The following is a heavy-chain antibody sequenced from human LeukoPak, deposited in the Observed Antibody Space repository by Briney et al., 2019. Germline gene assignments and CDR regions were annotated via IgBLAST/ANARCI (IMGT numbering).Heavy chain of an antibody. CDR3: SRRFDC. V-gene: IGHV3-48*02. Sequence: GESLRLSCAASGFTFSDYSMNWVRQAPGKGLEWVSYIDGSGDTIYYADSVKGRFTISRDNAKSSLDLQMNSLRDEDTAVYYCSRRFDCWGQGTLVTVSS. CDR2: IDGSGDTI. J-gene: IGHJ4*02. CDR1: GFTFSDYS.